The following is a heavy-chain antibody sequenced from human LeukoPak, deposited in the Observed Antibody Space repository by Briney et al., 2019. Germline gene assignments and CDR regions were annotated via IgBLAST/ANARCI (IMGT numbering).Heavy chain of an antibody. V-gene: IGHV4-59*01. CDR2: IYYSGST. D-gene: IGHD5-18*01. Sequence: SETLSLTCTVSGGSISSYYWSWIRQPPGRGLEWIGYIYYSGSTNYNPSLRSRVTISVDTSKNQFSLKLSSVTAADTAVYYCARGGYSYGYNFDYWGQGTLVTVSS. CDR1: GGSISSYY. J-gene: IGHJ4*02. CDR3: ARGGYSYGYNFDY.